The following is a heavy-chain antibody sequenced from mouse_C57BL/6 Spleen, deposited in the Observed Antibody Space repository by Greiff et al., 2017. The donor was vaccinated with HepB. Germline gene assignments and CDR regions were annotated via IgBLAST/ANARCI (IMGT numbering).Heavy chain of an antibody. V-gene: IGHV3-6*01. CDR1: GYSITSGYY. CDR3: ARGGYGYWFAY. D-gene: IGHD2-2*01. J-gene: IGHJ3*01. Sequence: EVKLLESGPGLVKPSQSLSLTCSVTGYSITSGYYWNWIRQFPGNQLEWMGYISYDGSNNYNPSLKNRISITRDTSKNQFFLKLNSVTTEDTATYYCARGGYGYWFAYWGQGTLVTVSA. CDR2: ISYDGSN.